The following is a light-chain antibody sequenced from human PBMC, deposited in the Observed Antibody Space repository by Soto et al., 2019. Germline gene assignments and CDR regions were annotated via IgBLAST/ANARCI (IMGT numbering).Light chain of an antibody. J-gene: IGKJ1*01. CDR2: DAS. Sequence: GDRVTITCRASQTITTWLAWYQQKPGKAPKLLIYDASTLESGVPSRFSGSGFGTEFSLTISSLQPDDFASYYCQQYNTLSGTFGQGTKVDIK. CDR3: QQYNTLSGT. CDR1: QTITTW. V-gene: IGKV1-5*01.